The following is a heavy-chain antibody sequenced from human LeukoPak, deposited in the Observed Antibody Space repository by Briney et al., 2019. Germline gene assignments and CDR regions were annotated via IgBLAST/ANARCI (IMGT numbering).Heavy chain of an antibody. V-gene: IGHV4-61*01. CDR2: IFYSGST. CDR1: GGSVSSGSYY. J-gene: IGHJ4*02. D-gene: IGHD4-23*01. Sequence: SETLSLTCTVSGGSVSSGSYYWSWIRQPPGKGLEWIGYIFYSGSTNYNPSLKSRVTISVDTSKNQFSLRLSSVTAADTAVYYCAREGRWPLDGLENDYWGQGTLVTVSS. CDR3: AREGRWPLDGLENDY.